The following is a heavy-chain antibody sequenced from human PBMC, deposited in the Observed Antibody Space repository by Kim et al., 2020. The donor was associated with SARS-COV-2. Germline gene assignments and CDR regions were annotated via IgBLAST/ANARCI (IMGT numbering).Heavy chain of an antibody. Sequence: SETLSRTCAVYGGSFSGYYWSWIRQPPGKGLEWIGEINHSGSTNYNPSLKSRVTISVDTSKNQFSLKLSSVTAADTAVYYCARAGRQWLVRPILYCFDYWGQGTLVTVSS. D-gene: IGHD6-19*01. CDR3: ARAGRQWLVRPILYCFDY. V-gene: IGHV4-34*01. J-gene: IGHJ4*01. CDR1: GGSFSGYY. CDR2: INHSGST.